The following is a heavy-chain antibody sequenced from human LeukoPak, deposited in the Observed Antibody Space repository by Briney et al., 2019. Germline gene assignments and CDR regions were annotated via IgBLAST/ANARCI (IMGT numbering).Heavy chain of an antibody. V-gene: IGHV1-8*01. CDR3: ARGVVQNYYDSSGYYSDY. CDR1: RYTFTNYD. CDR2: MNPNSGNT. D-gene: IGHD3-22*01. Sequence: ASVKVSCKASRYTFTNYDINWVRQATGQGLEWMGWMNPNSGNTVYAQKFQGRVTMTRNTSISTAYMELRSLRSEDTAVYYCARGVVQNYYDSSGYYSDYWGQGTLVTVSS. J-gene: IGHJ4*02.